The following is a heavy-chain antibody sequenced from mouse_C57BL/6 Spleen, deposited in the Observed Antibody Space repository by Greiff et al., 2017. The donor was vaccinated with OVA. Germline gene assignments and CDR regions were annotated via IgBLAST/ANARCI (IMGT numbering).Heavy chain of an antibody. CDR1: GFSLTSYA. V-gene: IGHV2-9-1*01. Sequence: QVQLKESGPGLVAPSQRLSITCTVSGFSLTSYAISWVRQPPGKGLEWLGVIWTGGGTNYNSALKSRLSISKDNSKSQVFLKMNRLQTDDTARYYCARNEVLRSYYFDYWGQGTTLTVSS. J-gene: IGHJ2*01. D-gene: IGHD1-1*01. CDR2: IWTGGGT. CDR3: ARNEVLRSYYFDY.